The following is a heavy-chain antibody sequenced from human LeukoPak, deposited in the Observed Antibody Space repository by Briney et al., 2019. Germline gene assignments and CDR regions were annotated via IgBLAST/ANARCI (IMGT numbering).Heavy chain of an antibody. Sequence: GPVKVSCKASGYTFSSYGISWVRQAPGQGLEWMGWISAYNGNTNYAQKLQGRVTMTTDTSTSTAYMELRSLRSDDTAVYYCARDLIPNYYGSGSYDYWGQGTLVTVSS. CDR1: GYTFSSYG. J-gene: IGHJ4*02. V-gene: IGHV1-18*01. CDR3: ARDLIPNYYGSGSYDY. CDR2: ISAYNGNT. D-gene: IGHD3-10*01.